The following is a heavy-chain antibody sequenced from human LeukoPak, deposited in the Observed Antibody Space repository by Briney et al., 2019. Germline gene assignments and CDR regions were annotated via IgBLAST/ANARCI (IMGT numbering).Heavy chain of an antibody. CDR1: GYSFTSYW. D-gene: IGHD5-24*01. CDR2: IYPGDSDT. J-gene: IGHJ4*02. Sequence: GESLKISCKGSGYSFTSYWIGWVRQMPGKGLEWMGIIYPGDSDTRYSPSFQGQVTISADKSISTAYLQWSSLKASDTAMYYCARQGTVDHGYRRFDYWGQGTLVTVSS. CDR3: ARQGTVDHGYRRFDY. V-gene: IGHV5-51*01.